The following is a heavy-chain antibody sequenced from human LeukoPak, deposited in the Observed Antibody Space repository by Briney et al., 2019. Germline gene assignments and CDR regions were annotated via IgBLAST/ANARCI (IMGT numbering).Heavy chain of an antibody. J-gene: IGHJ4*02. CDR2: ISGSGVST. CDR1: GFTFSSYA. CDR3: AKGGPYSSSPDFDY. D-gene: IGHD6-6*01. Sequence: PGGSLRLSCAASGFTFSSYAMSWVRQAPGKGLEWVSGISGSGVSTYYADSVKGRFTISRDNAKNTLYLQMNSLRAEDTAVYYCAKGGPYSSSPDFDYWGQGSLVTASS. V-gene: IGHV3-23*01.